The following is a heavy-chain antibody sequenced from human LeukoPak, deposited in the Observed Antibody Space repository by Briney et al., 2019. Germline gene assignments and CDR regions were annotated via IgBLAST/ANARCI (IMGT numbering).Heavy chain of an antibody. J-gene: IGHJ5*02. V-gene: IGHV4-4*07. CDR3: ARDVKWELVRWFDP. D-gene: IGHD1-26*01. Sequence: SETLSLTCTVSGGSISSYYWSWIRQPAGKGLEWIGRIYTSGSTNYNPSLKSRVTMSVDTSKNQFSLKLSSVTAADTAVSYCARDVKWELVRWFDPWGQRTLVTVSS. CDR2: IYTSGST. CDR1: GGSISSYY.